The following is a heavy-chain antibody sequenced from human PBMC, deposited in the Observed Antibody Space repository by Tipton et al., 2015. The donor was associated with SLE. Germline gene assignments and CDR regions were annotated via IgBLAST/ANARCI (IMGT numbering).Heavy chain of an antibody. J-gene: IGHJ4*02. D-gene: IGHD3-22*01. Sequence: SLRLSCAASGFPFSDYYMSWIRQAPGKGLEGVSYISSSGRTIYYADSVKGRFTISRDNAKNSLYLQMNSLRAEDTAVYYCARTADYDSSGYYYGGLFDYWGQGTLVTVSS. V-gene: IGHV3-11*04. CDR1: GFPFSDYY. CDR3: ARTADYDSSGYYYGGLFDY. CDR2: ISSSGRTI.